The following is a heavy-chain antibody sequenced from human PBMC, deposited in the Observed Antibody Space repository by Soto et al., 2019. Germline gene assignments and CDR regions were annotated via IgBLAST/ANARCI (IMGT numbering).Heavy chain of an antibody. CDR1: GGSISSSSYY. CDR2: IYYSGST. Sequence: QLQLQESGPGLVKPSETLSLTCTVSGGSISSSSYYWGWIRQPPGKGLEWIGSIYYSGSTYYNPSLKSRVTISEDTSKNQCSLKLSSVTAADTAVYYCASPSIFGVVIRDYFDYWGQGTLVTVSS. D-gene: IGHD3-3*01. CDR3: ASPSIFGVVIRDYFDY. V-gene: IGHV4-39*01. J-gene: IGHJ4*02.